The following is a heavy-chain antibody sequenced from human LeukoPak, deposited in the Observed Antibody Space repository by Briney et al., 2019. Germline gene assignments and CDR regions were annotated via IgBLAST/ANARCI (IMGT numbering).Heavy chain of an antibody. CDR3: AKGIKSSGVYFDY. D-gene: IGHD3-22*01. CDR2: ISWNSGSI. V-gene: IGHV3-9*01. CDR1: GFTFDDYA. Sequence: GGSLRLSCAASGFTFDDYAMHWVRQAPGKGLEWVSGISWNSGSIGYADSVKGRFTISRDNAKNSLYLQMNSLRAEDTALYYCAKGIKSSGVYFDYWGQGTLVTVSS. J-gene: IGHJ4*02.